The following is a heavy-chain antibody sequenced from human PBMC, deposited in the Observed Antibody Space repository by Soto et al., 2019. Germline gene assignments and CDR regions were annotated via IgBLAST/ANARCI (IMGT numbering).Heavy chain of an antibody. J-gene: IGHJ3*02. Sequence: QVQLVQSGAEVKKPGSSVKVSCKASGGTFSSYTISWVRQAPGHGLEWMGRIIPIFGIANYAQKFQGRVTITADKATSTAYMELSSLRAEDTAVYYCARAVVVVVAATADDFDIWGQGTMGTVAA. D-gene: IGHD2-15*01. V-gene: IGHV1-69*02. CDR2: IIPIFGIA. CDR3: ARAVVVVVAATADDFDI. CDR1: GGTFSSYT.